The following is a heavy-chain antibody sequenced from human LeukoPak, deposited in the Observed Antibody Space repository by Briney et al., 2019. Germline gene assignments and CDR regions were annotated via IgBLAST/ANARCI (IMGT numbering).Heavy chain of an antibody. D-gene: IGHD5-18*01. V-gene: IGHV5-51*01. Sequence: GEPLKISCKGSGYSFTSYWIGWVRQMPGKGLEWMGIIYPGDSDTRYSPSFQGQVTISADKSISTAYLQWSSLKASDTAMYYCARRLRTAMVEYYFDYWGQGTLVTVSS. CDR3: ARRLRTAMVEYYFDY. CDR2: IYPGDSDT. CDR1: GYSFTSYW. J-gene: IGHJ4*02.